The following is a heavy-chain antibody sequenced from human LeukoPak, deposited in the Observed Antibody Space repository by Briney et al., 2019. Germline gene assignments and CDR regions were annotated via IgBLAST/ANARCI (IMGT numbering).Heavy chain of an antibody. D-gene: IGHD5-12*01. Sequence: SGGSLRLSCAASGFTFSSYWMHWVRQAPGKGLVWVSRVNSDGSGTTYADSVKGRFTISRDNAKNTLYLQMNSLRAEDTAVYYCARESKYSGYPFDYWSQGTLVTVSS. CDR1: GFTFSSYW. V-gene: IGHV3-74*01. CDR3: ARESKYSGYPFDY. J-gene: IGHJ4*02. CDR2: VNSDGSGT.